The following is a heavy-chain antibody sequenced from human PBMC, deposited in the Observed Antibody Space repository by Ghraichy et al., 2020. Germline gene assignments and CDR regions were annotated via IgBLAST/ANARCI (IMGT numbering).Heavy chain of an antibody. D-gene: IGHD2-15*01. J-gene: IGHJ4*02. V-gene: IGHV3-74*01. Sequence: GESLNISCSASGFTLSNYWMHWLRQAPGKGLVWVSRIKSDGTSTIYADSVKGRFTISRDNAKNTLYLQMNSLRVEDTAVYYCAREYCSGGRCFFGTGGSHFDYWGQGNLVTVSS. CDR1: GFTLSNYW. CDR3: AREYCSGGRCFFGTGGSHFDY. CDR2: IKSDGTST.